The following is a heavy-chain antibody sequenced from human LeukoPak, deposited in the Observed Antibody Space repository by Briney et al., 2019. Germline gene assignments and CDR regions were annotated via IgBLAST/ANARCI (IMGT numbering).Heavy chain of an antibody. CDR2: IYATGST. V-gene: IGHV4-61*02. CDR1: GGSIGGGGHD. CDR3: ARVLIGTQQVGIHHYFAS. D-gene: IGHD2-21*01. J-gene: IGHJ4*02. Sequence: SETLSLTCTVSGGSIGGGGHDWSWIRQPAGKGLDWIGRIYATGSTRSNPSLESRLTISVDTSKNQVSLELSSVTDADTGVYYCARVLIGTQQVGIHHYFASWGQGTLVTVSS.